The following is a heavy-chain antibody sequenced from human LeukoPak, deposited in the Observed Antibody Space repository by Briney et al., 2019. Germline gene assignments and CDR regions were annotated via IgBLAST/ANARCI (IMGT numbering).Heavy chain of an antibody. CDR2: INHSGST. CDR1: GGSISSSSFY. CDR3: ARCYDYVWGSYRCPGLGY. D-gene: IGHD3-16*02. V-gene: IGHV4-39*07. Sequence: PSETLSLTCTVSGGSISSSSFYWGWIRQPPGKGLEWIGEINHSGSTNYNPSLKSRVTISVDTSKNQFSLKLSSVTAADTAVYYCARCYDYVWGSYRCPGLGYWGQGTLVTVSS. J-gene: IGHJ4*02.